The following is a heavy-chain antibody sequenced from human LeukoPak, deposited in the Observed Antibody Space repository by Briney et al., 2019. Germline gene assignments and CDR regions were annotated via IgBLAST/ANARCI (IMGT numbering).Heavy chain of an antibody. D-gene: IGHD3-9*01. CDR3: ARGDILTGYYGNFDF. CDR1: GGSIGSYY. J-gene: IGHJ4*02. CDR2: IHYSGST. V-gene: IGHV4-59*01. Sequence: SETLSLTCTVSGGSIGSYYWTWLRQPPGKGLEWIGYIHYSGSTSSNPSLKSRVTLSVDTSNNQFSLKLTSVTAADTAVYYCARGDILTGYYGNFDFWGQGALVTVSS.